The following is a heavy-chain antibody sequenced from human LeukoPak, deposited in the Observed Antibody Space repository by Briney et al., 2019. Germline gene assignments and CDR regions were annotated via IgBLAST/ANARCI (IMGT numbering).Heavy chain of an antibody. J-gene: IGHJ4*02. D-gene: IGHD3-3*01. CDR3: ASGSGALDY. CDR1: GFTFSSYG. V-gene: IGHV3-33*01. CDR2: IWYDGSNK. Sequence: GRSLRLSCAASGFTFSSYGMHWVRQAPGKGLEWVAVIWYDGSNKYYADSVKGRFTISRDNSKNTPYLQMNSLRAEDTAAYYCASGSGALDYWGQGTLVTVSS.